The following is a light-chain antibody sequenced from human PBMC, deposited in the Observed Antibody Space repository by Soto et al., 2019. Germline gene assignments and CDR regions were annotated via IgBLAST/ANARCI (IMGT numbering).Light chain of an antibody. V-gene: IGLV2-14*01. CDR2: EVS. CDR3: SSYTSSSTRV. J-gene: IGLJ1*01. Sequence: QAALNHATSVSGSPGQSITISGTGTSSDVGGYNYVSWYQQHPGKAPKLMIYEVSNRLSGISNRFSGSKSGNTASLTISGLQAEDEADYYCSSYTSSSTRVFGTGTKVTVL. CDR1: SSDVGGYNY.